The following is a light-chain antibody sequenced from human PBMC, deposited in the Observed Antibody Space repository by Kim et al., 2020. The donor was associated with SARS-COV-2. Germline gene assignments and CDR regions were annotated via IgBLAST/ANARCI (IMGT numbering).Light chain of an antibody. V-gene: IGKV1-17*01. CDR3: KQKSVNPQT. CDR2: GAS. CDR1: QGIRTC. Sequence: DIQMTQSPSSLSASVGDRVTITCRASQGIRTCLAWYQQKPGKAPKCLIYGASILQSGVPSRFSGSGSGTEFTLTITSLQPEDFATYSCKQKSVNPQTFGKGTKVDIK. J-gene: IGKJ1*01.